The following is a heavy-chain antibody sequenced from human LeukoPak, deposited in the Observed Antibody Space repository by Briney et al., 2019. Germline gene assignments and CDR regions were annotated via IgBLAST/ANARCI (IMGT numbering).Heavy chain of an antibody. V-gene: IGHV4-61*05. CDR3: ARPKVVSPDAFDI. D-gene: IGHD4-23*01. CDR2: IYYTGST. Sequence: SETLSLTCAVSGGSISSTNWWWSWVRQPPGKGLEWIGYIYYTGSTNYNPSVKSRVTISVDTSTNQFSLKLSSVTAADTAVYYCARPKVVSPDAFDIWGQGTMVTVSS. J-gene: IGHJ3*02. CDR1: GGSISSTNWW.